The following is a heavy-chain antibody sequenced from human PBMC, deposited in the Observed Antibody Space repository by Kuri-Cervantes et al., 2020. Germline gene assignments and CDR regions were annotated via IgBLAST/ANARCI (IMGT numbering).Heavy chain of an antibody. V-gene: IGHV3-33*01. J-gene: IGHJ6*02. CDR1: GFTSSSYG. CDR3: ARDLVAGTSGYYYYGMDV. CDR2: IWYDGSNK. Sequence: GESLKISCAASGFTSSSYGMHWVRQAPGKGLEWVAVIWYDGSNKYYADSVKGRFTISRDNSKNTLYLQMNSLRAEDTAVYYCARDLVAGTSGYYYYGMDVWGQGTTVTVSS. D-gene: IGHD6-19*01.